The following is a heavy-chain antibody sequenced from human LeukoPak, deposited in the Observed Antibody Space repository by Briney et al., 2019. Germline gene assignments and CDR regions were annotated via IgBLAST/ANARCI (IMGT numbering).Heavy chain of an antibody. CDR2: ISYDGSNK. D-gene: IGHD3-3*01. Sequence: GGSLRLSCAASGFTFSSYAMHWVRQAPGKGLEWVAVISYDGSNKYYADSVKGRFTISRDNSKNTLYLQMNSLKTEDTAVYYCTTAGFGVASDAFDIWGQGTMVTVSS. J-gene: IGHJ3*02. V-gene: IGHV3-30-3*01. CDR1: GFTFSSYA. CDR3: TTAGFGVASDAFDI.